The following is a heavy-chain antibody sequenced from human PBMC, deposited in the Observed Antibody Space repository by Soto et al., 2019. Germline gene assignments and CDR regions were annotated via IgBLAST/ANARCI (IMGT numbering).Heavy chain of an antibody. J-gene: IGHJ4*02. CDR2: IYYSGST. Sequence: QVQLQESGPGLVKPSQTLSLTCTVSGGSVSSGGYYWSWIRQHPGKGLEWIGYIYYSGSTYYNPSLKSQVTISVDTSKSQFSLNLSFVTAADTAVYYCARAVATTYYYDSSGYFDYWGQGTLVTVSS. D-gene: IGHD3-22*01. CDR1: GGSVSSGGYY. V-gene: IGHV4-31*01. CDR3: ARAVATTYYYDSSGYFDY.